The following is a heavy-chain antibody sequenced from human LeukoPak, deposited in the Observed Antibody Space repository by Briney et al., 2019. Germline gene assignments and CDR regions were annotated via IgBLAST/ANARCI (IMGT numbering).Heavy chain of an antibody. Sequence: SETLSLTCAVYGGSFSGYYWSWIRQPPGKGLEWIGEINHSGSTNYSPSLKSRVTISVDTSKNQFSLKLSSVTAADTAVYYCARKGGRYYYDSSGYYYAYWGQGTLVTVSS. D-gene: IGHD3-22*01. CDR2: INHSGST. CDR3: ARKGGRYYYDSSGYYYAY. J-gene: IGHJ4*02. CDR1: GGSFSGYY. V-gene: IGHV4-34*01.